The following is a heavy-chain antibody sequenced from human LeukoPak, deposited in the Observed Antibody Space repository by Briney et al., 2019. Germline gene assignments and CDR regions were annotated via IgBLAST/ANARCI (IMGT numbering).Heavy chain of an antibody. CDR2: FDPEDGET. CDR3: ATPGIAAASANYYYMDV. CDR1: GYTLTDLS. Sequence: ASVKVSCKVSGYTLTDLSMHRVRQAPGKGLEWMGGFDPEDGETIYAQKFQGRVTMTEDTSTDTAYMELSSLRSEDTAVYYCATPGIAAASANYYYMDVWGKGTTVTVSS. J-gene: IGHJ6*03. V-gene: IGHV1-24*01. D-gene: IGHD6-13*01.